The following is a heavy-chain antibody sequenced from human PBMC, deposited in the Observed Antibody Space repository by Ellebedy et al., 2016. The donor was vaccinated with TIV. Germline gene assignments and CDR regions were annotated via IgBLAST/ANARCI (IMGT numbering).Heavy chain of an antibody. CDR1: GGSISSGGYY. J-gene: IGHJ6*02. CDR2: IYYSGST. Sequence: SETLSLTXTVSGGSISSGGYYWSWIRQHPGKGLEWIGYIYYSGSTYYNPSLKSRVTISVDTSKNQFSLKLSSVTAADKAVYYCASLHRFNYGMDVWGQGTTVTVSS. CDR3: ASLHRFNYGMDV. V-gene: IGHV4-31*03. D-gene: IGHD3-3*01.